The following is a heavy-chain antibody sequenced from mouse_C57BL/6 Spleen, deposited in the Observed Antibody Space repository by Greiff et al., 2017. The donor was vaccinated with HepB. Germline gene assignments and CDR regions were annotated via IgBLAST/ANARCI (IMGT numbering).Heavy chain of an antibody. J-gene: IGHJ3*01. D-gene: IGHD1-1*01. V-gene: IGHV5-17*01. CDR1: GFTFSDYG. Sequence: EVKVVESGGGLVKPGGSLKLSCAASGFTFSDYGMHWVRQAPEKGLEWVAYISSGSSTIYYADTVKGRFTISRDNAKNTLFLQMTSLRSEDTAMYYCARGSVVPPFAYWGQGTLVTVSA. CDR2: ISSGSSTI. CDR3: ARGSVVPPFAY.